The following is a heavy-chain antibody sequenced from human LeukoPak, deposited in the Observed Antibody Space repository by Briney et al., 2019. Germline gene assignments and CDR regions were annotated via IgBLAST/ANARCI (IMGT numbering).Heavy chain of an antibody. Sequence: GGSLRLSCAASGFAFSSYGIHWVRQAPGKGLEWVAFIRYDGSNKYYADSVKGRFTISRDNSKNTLFLQMNSLRAEDTAVYYCANWDFWRCNDALDIWGQGTMVTVSS. D-gene: IGHD3-3*01. CDR1: GFAFSSYG. CDR3: ANWDFWRCNDALDI. V-gene: IGHV3-30*02. J-gene: IGHJ3*02. CDR2: IRYDGSNK.